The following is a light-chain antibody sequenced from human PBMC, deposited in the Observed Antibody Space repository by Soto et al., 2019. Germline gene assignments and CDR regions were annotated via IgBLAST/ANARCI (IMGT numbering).Light chain of an antibody. J-gene: IGKJ2*01. V-gene: IGKV4-1*01. Sequence: DIVLTQSPDSLTVSLGERATINCKSSQTVLYSPNNKNYLAWYQQKPGQPPKLLIYWASTRESGVPDRFTGSGSATDFTLTITSLQAEDVAVYSCQQYYGIPETVGQGTKVEIK. CDR1: QTVLYSPNNKNY. CDR2: WAS. CDR3: QQYYGIPET.